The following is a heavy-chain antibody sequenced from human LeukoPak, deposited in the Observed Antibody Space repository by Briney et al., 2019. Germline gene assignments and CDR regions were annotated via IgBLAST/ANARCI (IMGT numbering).Heavy chain of an antibody. CDR3: ARDYGGGYCSSTSCQSRFDP. D-gene: IGHD2-2*01. V-gene: IGHV4-59*01. CDR1: GGSISSYY. CDR2: IYYSGST. J-gene: IGHJ5*02. Sequence: PSETLSLTCTVSGGSISSYYWSWIRQPPGEGLEWIGYIYYSGSTNYNPSLKSRVTISVDTSKNQFSLKLSSVTAADTAVYYCARDYGGGYCSSTSCQSRFDPWGQGTLVTVSS.